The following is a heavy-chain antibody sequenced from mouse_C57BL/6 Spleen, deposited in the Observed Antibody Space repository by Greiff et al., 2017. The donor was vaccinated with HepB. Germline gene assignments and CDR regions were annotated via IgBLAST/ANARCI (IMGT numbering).Heavy chain of an antibody. V-gene: IGHV1-61*01. D-gene: IGHD2-2*01. Sequence: VQLQQPGAELVRPGSSVKLSCKASGYTFTSYWMDWVKQRPGQGLEWIGNVYPSDSETHYNQKFKDKATLTVDKSSSTAYMQLSSLTSEDSAVYYCARGRVTTRAFDYWGQGTTLTVSS. CDR3: ARGRVTTRAFDY. CDR2: VYPSDSET. J-gene: IGHJ2*01. CDR1: GYTFTSYW.